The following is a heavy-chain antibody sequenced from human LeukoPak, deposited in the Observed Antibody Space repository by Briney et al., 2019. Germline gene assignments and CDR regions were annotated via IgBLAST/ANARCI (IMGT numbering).Heavy chain of an antibody. CDR2: MHPNSGNT. CDR1: GYTFNSYD. V-gene: IGHV1-8*01. D-gene: IGHD3-22*01. J-gene: IGHJ4*01. CDR3: ARVSFDTSGNKINFDY. Sequence: VASVKVSCKASGYTFNSYDINWVRQAPGQGLEWMGWMHPNSGNTAYAQKFQGRVSMTRDTSISTAYMELSSLRSEDTAVYYCARVSFDTSGNKINFDYWGHGTLVTVSS.